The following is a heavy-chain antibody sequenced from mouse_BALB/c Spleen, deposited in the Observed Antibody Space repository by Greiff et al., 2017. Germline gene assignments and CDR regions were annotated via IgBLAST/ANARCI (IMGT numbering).Heavy chain of an antibody. CDR2: ILPGSGST. CDR3: ARHLHYYGSSGY. Sequence: VQLQQSGAELMKPGASVKISCKATGYPFSSYWIEWVKPRPGHGLEWIGEILPGSGSTNYNGKFKGKATFTADTSSNTAYMQLSSLTSEDSAVYYCARHLHYYGSSGYWGQGTSVTVSS. J-gene: IGHJ4*01. D-gene: IGHD1-1*01. CDR1: GYPFSSYW. V-gene: IGHV1-9*01.